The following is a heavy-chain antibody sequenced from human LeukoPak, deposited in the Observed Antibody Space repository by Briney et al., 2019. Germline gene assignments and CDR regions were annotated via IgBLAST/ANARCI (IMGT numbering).Heavy chain of an antibody. CDR1: GGSISSGDYY. J-gene: IGHJ6*04. CDR2: IYYSGST. Sequence: SETLSLTCTVSGGSISSGDYYWSWIRQPPGKGLEWIGYIYYSGSTYYNPSLKSRVTISVATSKNQFSLKLSSVTAADTAVYYCARVTITMVRGVPSPRNYYYYGMDVWGKGTTVTVSS. V-gene: IGHV4-30-4*01. CDR3: ARVTITMVRGVPSPRNYYYYGMDV. D-gene: IGHD3-10*01.